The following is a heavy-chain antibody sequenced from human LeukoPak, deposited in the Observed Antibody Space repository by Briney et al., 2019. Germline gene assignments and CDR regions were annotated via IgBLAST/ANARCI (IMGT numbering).Heavy chain of an antibody. J-gene: IGHJ5*01. CDR3: ARGGEGPYGNYAPDS. CDR1: GYTYTTYG. Sequence: ASVKVSCKASGYTYTTYGITWVRQAPGQGLEWMGWISVYNGNTKYAQKLQGRVIMTADTSTTTAYMELWSLRGDDTAVCYCARGGEGPYGNYAPDSWGQGTLVTVSS. V-gene: IGHV1-18*01. D-gene: IGHD3-10*01. CDR2: ISVYNGNT.